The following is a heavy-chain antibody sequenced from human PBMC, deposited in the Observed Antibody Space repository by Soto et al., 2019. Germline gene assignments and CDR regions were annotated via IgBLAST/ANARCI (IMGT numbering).Heavy chain of an antibody. Sequence: EVQLVETGGGLIQPGGSLRLSCTVSGFSVTNSYINWVRQAPGKGLEWVSILYSSGTTYYADSVRARFTVSRDDSKNTLFLHMNSLRADDTAVYYCARDWSKFSYNYPYYYAMDAWGQGTTVTVSS. J-gene: IGHJ6*02. CDR2: LYSSGTT. CDR3: ARDWSKFSYNYPYYYAMDA. CDR1: GFSVTNSY. V-gene: IGHV3-53*02. D-gene: IGHD5-18*01.